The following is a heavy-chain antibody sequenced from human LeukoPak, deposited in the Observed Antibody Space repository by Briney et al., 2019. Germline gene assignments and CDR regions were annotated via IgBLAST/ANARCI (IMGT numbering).Heavy chain of an antibody. CDR1: GGSISSYY. V-gene: IGHV4-4*07. J-gene: IGHJ4*02. CDR3: ARASGYSGYGSAFFDY. Sequence: SETLSLTCTVSGGSISSYYWSWIRQPAGKGLEWIGRIYTGGSTNYNPSLKSRVTMSVDTSKNQFSLKLSSVTAADTAVYYCARASGYSGYGSAFFDYWGQGTLVTVSS. D-gene: IGHD5-12*01. CDR2: IYTGGST.